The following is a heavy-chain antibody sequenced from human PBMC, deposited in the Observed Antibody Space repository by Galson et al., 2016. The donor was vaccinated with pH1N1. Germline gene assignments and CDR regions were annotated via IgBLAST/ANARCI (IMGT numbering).Heavy chain of an antibody. V-gene: IGHV1-69*04. CDR2: ILPILGIP. D-gene: IGHD3-3*01. Sequence: SVKASCKASGGTLSSYAISWVRQAPGPGLEWKGNILPILGIPDYAQKYTDRGKITADKSTNTASLDLSSLRSEDTAVYYCARERGDYWRGYLFDYWGQGTLVTVAS. CDR3: ARERGDYWRGYLFDY. CDR1: GGTLSSYA. J-gene: IGHJ4*02.